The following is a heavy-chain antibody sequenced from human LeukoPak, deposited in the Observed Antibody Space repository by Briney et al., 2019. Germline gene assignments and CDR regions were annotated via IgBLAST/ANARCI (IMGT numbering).Heavy chain of an antibody. J-gene: IGHJ5*02. CDR2: IYYSGST. D-gene: IGHD3-3*01. Sequence: SETLSLTCTVSGGSISSGAYYWGWVRQPPGKGLEWIGSIYYSGSTYYNPSLKSRVTISADTSKNQFSLKLNSVTAADTAVYYCAKNGQSGFSFDPWGQGTLVTVSS. CDR3: AKNGQSGFSFDP. V-gene: IGHV4-39*07. CDR1: GGSISSGAYY.